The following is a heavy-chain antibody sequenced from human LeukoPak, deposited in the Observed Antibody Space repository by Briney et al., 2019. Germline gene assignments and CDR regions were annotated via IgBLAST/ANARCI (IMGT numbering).Heavy chain of an antibody. CDR2: ISYDGSNK. CDR1: GFTFSSYG. Sequence: PGGSLRLSCAASGFTFSSYGMHWVRQAPGKGLEWVAVISYDGSNKYYADSVKGRFTISRDNSKNTLYLQMSSLRAEDTAVYYCAKDVGGSYYYGMDVWGQGTTVTVSS. CDR3: AKDVGGSYYYGMDV. D-gene: IGHD1-26*01. J-gene: IGHJ6*02. V-gene: IGHV3-30*18.